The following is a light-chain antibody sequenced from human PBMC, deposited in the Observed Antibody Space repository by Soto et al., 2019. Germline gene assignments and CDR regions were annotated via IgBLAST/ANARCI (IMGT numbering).Light chain of an antibody. CDR1: QDIRKN. Sequence: DIQMTQSPSSLSASVGDRVTITCQASQDIRKNLNWYQQKPGKTPKLLIYGASTLETAVPSRFSGSGSGTYFTLTSTSLQPEDFSTYFCQQYGELITFGGGTKVEIK. CDR2: GAS. V-gene: IGKV1-33*01. J-gene: IGKJ4*01. CDR3: QQYGELIT.